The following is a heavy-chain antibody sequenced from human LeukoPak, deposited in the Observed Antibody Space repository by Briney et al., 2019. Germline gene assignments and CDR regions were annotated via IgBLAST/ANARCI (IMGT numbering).Heavy chain of an antibody. D-gene: IGHD3-22*01. V-gene: IGHV1-2*06. CDR2: ITPSSGDT. CDR1: GYTFSDYY. Sequence: ASVKVSCKASGYTFSDYYIHWVRQAPGQGLEWMGRITPSSGDTNHAQKFQGRVTMTRDTSIGTAYMDLSRLRFDDTAVYYCARDSEDYYDSSGYRYWGQGTLVTVSS. J-gene: IGHJ4*02. CDR3: ARDSEDYYDSSGYRY.